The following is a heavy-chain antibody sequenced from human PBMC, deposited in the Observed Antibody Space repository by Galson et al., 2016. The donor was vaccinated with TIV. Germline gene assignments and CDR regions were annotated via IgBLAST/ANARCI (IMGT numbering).Heavy chain of an antibody. V-gene: IGHV1-18*01. CDR2: ISTYNGYT. D-gene: IGHD3-22*01. CDR3: ARDPTYYDTNGWGH. J-gene: IGHJ4*02. CDR1: GYSFTNYG. Sequence: SGKVSCKASGYSFTNYGIAWVRQAPGQGLEWMGWISTYNGYTDYAQKLQGRDTMTTDTSTSTAYMELRSLRSDDTAMYYCARDPTYYDTNGWGHWGQGTLVIVSS.